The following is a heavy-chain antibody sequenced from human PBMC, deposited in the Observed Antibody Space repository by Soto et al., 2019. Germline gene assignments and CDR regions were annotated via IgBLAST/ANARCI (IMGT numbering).Heavy chain of an antibody. CDR3: ARGGRGDYYDSSGYYGG. D-gene: IGHD3-22*01. J-gene: IGHJ4*02. V-gene: IGHV1-69*12. CDR1: GGTFNSYA. Sequence: QVQLVQSGAEVKKPGSSVKVSCKASGGTFNSYAISWVRQAPGQGLEWMGGIIPIFGTANYAQKFQGRVTITADESTSTAYMELSSLRSEDTAVYYCARGGRGDYYDSSGYYGGWGQGTLVTVSS. CDR2: IIPIFGTA.